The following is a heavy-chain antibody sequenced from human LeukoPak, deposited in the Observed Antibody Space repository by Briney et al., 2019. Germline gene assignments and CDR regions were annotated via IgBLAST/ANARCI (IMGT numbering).Heavy chain of an antibody. J-gene: IGHJ5*02. V-gene: IGHV4-38-2*02. D-gene: IGHD6-13*01. CDR3: ARMFRSSWYINWFDP. Sequence: SETLSLTCTVSGYSISSGYFWGWIRQPPGKGLEWIGSFYHSGITYYNPSLKSRVTISVEMSKNQFSLKLNFVTAADTAMYYCARMFRSSWYINWFDPWGQGTLVTVSS. CDR2: FYHSGIT. CDR1: GYSISSGYF.